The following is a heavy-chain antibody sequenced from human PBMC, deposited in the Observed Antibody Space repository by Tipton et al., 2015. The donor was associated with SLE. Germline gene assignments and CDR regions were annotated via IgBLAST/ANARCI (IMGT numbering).Heavy chain of an antibody. CDR1: GGSFSGYY. Sequence: TLSLTCAVYGGSFSGYYWSWIRQPPGKGLEWIGEINHSGSTNYNPSLKSRVTISVDTSKNQFSLKLSSVTAADTAVYYCARAYTQRSSWYNYYYYGMDVWGQGTTVTVSS. J-gene: IGHJ6*02. CDR2: INHSGST. D-gene: IGHD6-13*01. V-gene: IGHV4-34*01. CDR3: ARAYTQRSSWYNYYYYGMDV.